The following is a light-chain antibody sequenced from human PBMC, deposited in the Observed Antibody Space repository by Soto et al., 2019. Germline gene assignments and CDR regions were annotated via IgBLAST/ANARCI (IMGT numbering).Light chain of an antibody. CDR3: QSYDNSLSGSWV. CDR1: SSDVGSYNL. Sequence: QSALTQPASVSGSPGQSITISCTGTSSDVGSYNLVSWYQQHPGKAPKLMIYEGSKRPSGVSNRFPGSKSGNTASLTISGLQAEDEADYYCQSYDNSLSGSWVFGGGTKLTVL. V-gene: IGLV2-23*01. J-gene: IGLJ3*02. CDR2: EGS.